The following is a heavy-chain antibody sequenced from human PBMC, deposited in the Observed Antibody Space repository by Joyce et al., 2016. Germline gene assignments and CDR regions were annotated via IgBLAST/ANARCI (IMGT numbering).Heavy chain of an antibody. V-gene: IGHV3-53*04. CDR2: MYSGDNT. CDR3: ARVWVPGYYYGMDV. Sequence: EVQLVESGGGLVQPGGSLRLSCAASGFNVSTNYMSWVRQAPGKGLEWVSVMYSGDNTYSADSVKGRFTISRHNSKNTVYLQMSSLRAEDTAVYYCARVWVPGYYYGMDVWGQGTTVTVSS. J-gene: IGHJ6*02. CDR1: GFNVSTNY. D-gene: IGHD3-16*01.